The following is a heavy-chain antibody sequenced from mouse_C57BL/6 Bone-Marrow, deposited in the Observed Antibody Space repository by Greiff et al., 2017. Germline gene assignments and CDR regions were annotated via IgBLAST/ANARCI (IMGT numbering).Heavy chain of an antibody. CDR1: GYTFTDYY. D-gene: IGHD2-1*01. V-gene: IGHV1-19*01. Sequence: EVQLQQSGPVLVKPGASVKMSCKASGYTFTDYYINWVKQSHGKSLEWIGVINPYNVGTSYNQKFKGKATLTVDKSSSTAYMELNSLTSEDSAVYYCARLLTDGYFDVWGTGTTVTVSS. CDR3: ARLLTDGYFDV. J-gene: IGHJ1*03. CDR2: INPYNVGT.